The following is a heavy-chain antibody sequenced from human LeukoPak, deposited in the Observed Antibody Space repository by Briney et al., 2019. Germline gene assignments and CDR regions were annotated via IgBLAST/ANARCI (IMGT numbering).Heavy chain of an antibody. CDR3: ARDRSSGTLDDAFDI. Sequence: GGSLRLSCAASGFTFSSYSMNWVRHAPGKGLEWVSSISSSSSYIYYADSVKGRFTISRDNAKNSLYLQMNSLRAEDTAVYYCARDRSSGTLDDAFDIWGQGTMVTVSS. D-gene: IGHD1-26*01. J-gene: IGHJ3*02. V-gene: IGHV3-21*01. CDR1: GFTFSSYS. CDR2: ISSSSSYI.